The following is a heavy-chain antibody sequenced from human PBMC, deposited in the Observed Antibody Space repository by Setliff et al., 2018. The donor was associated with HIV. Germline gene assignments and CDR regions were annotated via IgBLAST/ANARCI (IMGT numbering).Heavy chain of an antibody. CDR2: IYIGSNSI. J-gene: IGHJ6*03. CDR3: AKGFYGNNYYYFYYMDV. D-gene: IGHD3-16*01. CDR1: GFSFSSYS. V-gene: IGHV3-48*04. Sequence: GGSLRLSCVGSGFSFSSYSMSWVRRAPGKGLEWIAYIYIGSNSIYYGDSAKGRFTISRDNAKNTLFLEMNSLRVEDTAVYYCAKGFYGNNYYYFYYMDVWGKGTTVTVSS.